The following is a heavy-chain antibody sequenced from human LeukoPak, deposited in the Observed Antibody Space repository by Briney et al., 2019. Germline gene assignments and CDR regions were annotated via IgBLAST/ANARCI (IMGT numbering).Heavy chain of an antibody. D-gene: IGHD2-8*01. J-gene: IGHJ4*02. CDR2: IKGDGSEK. CDR3: ARGGFGYVYFDY. V-gene: IGHV3-7*01. Sequence: GGSLRLSCAASGFTFSAYWMSWVRQAPGKGLEWVAHIKGDGSEKYSVDSVKGRFTISRDNAKSSLYLQINSLRAKDTALYYCARGGFGYVYFDYWGQGSLVTVSS. CDR1: GFTFSAYW.